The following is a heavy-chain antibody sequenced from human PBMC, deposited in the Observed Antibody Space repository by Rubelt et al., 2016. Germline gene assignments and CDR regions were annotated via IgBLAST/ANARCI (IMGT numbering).Heavy chain of an antibody. CDR1: GFTFSSYD. D-gene: IGHD3-10*01. V-gene: IGHV3-13*01. CDR2: IGTAGDT. CDR3: AREGVRGVRGYGMDV. Sequence: EVQLVESGGGLVQPGGSLRLSCAASGFTFSSYDMHWVRQATGKGLEWVSAIGTAGDTYYPGSVKGRFTISRENAKNSLYLQMNGLRAGDTAVYYCAREGVRGVRGYGMDVWGQGTTVTVSS. J-gene: IGHJ6*02.